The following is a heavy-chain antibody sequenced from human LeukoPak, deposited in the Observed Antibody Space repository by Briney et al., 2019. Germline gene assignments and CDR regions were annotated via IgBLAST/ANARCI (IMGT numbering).Heavy chain of an antibody. Sequence: PGGSLRLSCAASGFTFSSYAMSWVRLAPGKGLEWVANIEEDGTETYYVDSVKGRFTISRDNAKNSLYLQMNSLRVEDTAVYYCAKEGRSLQTYWGQGTLVTVSS. D-gene: IGHD5-24*01. CDR3: AKEGRSLQTY. V-gene: IGHV3-7*03. J-gene: IGHJ4*02. CDR2: IEEDGTET. CDR1: GFTFSSYA.